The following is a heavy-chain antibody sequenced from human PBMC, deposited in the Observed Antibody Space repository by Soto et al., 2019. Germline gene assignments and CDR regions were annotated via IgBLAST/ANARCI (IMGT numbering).Heavy chain of an antibody. D-gene: IGHD3-22*01. J-gene: IGHJ4*02. CDR3: AKGFAPNYYDSSCLDY. V-gene: IGHV3-23*01. Sequence: EVQLLESGGGLVQPGGSLRLSCAASGFTFSSYAMSWVRQAPGKGLEWVSAISGSGGSTYYADSVKGRFTISRDNSKNTLYLQMNSLRAEDTAVYYCAKGFAPNYYDSSCLDYWGQGTLVTVSS. CDR1: GFTFSSYA. CDR2: ISGSGGST.